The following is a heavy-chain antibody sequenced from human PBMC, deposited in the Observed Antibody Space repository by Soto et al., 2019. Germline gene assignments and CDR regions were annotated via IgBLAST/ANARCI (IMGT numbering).Heavy chain of an antibody. CDR1: GFTFSSYA. CDR3: AKDSLKNVYGDSLDY. J-gene: IGHJ4*02. V-gene: IGHV3-23*01. D-gene: IGHD4-17*01. CDR2: ISGSGGST. Sequence: EVQLLESGGGLVQPGGSLRLSCAASGFTFSSYAMSWFRQAPGKGLEWVSAISGSGGSTYYADSVKGRFTISRDNSRNTLYLQMNSLRAEATAVYYCAKDSLKNVYGDSLDYWGQGTLVTVSS.